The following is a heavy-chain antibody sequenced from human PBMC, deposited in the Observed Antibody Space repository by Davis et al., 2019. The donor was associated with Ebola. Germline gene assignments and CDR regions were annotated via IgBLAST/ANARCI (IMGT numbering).Heavy chain of an antibody. J-gene: IGHJ4*02. CDR1: GYTFTDFD. V-gene: IGHV1-3*01. D-gene: IGHD2-15*01. CDR3: ARDLGYCSGGSCYGQLGFDY. Sequence: AASVKVSCKASGYTFTDFDMHWVRQAPGQGLEWMGWINAGNGNMRYSQKFQGRVTMTRDTSTSTVYMELSSLRSEDTAVYYCARDLGYCSGGSCYGQLGFDYWGQGTLVTVSS. CDR2: INAGNGNM.